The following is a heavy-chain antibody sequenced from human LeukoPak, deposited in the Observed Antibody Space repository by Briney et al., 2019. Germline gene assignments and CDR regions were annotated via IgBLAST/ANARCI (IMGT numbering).Heavy chain of an antibody. V-gene: IGHV4-39*07. D-gene: IGHD2-15*01. J-gene: IGHJ4*02. CDR3: ARTYCRGGTCYSWDY. Sequence: SETLSLTCTVSGGSISSSSYYWGWIRQPPGKGLEWIGSIYYSGTTYYNPSLTSRVTISVDTSKNQFSLKLSSVTAADTAVYYCARTYCRGGTCYSWDYWGQGTLVTVSS. CDR1: GGSISSSSYY. CDR2: IYYSGTT.